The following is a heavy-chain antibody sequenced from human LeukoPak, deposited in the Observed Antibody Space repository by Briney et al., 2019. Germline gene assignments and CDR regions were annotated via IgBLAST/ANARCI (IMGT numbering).Heavy chain of an antibody. CDR1: GYTFTRYG. CDR2: ISAYNGAT. Sequence: ASVKVSCKASGYTFTRYGISWVRQAPGQGREWMGWISAYNGATNYAQKLQDRVTMTTDTSTSTAYMELRSLRSDDTAVYYCARGEAYSNYEDYWGQGTLVTVSS. V-gene: IGHV1-18*01. D-gene: IGHD4-11*01. CDR3: ARGEAYSNYEDY. J-gene: IGHJ4*02.